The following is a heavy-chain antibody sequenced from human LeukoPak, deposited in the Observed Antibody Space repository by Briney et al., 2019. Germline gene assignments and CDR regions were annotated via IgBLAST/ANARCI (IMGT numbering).Heavy chain of an antibody. J-gene: IGHJ5*02. CDR3: AKGSLRPYDWWFDP. CDR1: GFTFSSYG. Sequence: HTGGSLRLSCAASGFTFSSYGMHWVRQAPGKGLEWVAVISYDGSNKYYADSVKGRFTISRDNSKNTLYLQMNSLRAEDTAVYYCAKGSLRPYDWWFDPWGQGTLVTVSS. D-gene: IGHD3-3*01. CDR2: ISYDGSNK. V-gene: IGHV3-30*18.